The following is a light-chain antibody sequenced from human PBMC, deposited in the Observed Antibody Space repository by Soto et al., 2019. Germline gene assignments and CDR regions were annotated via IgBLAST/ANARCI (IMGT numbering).Light chain of an antibody. J-gene: IGLJ1*01. V-gene: IGLV1-44*01. CDR3: ATWDDSLFGHV. Sequence: SVLTQPPSASATPGQRVTISFSGRSSDVGSNTVNWYQQFPGAAPKLLIYSNDQRPSGVPDRFSASKSGTSASLAISGLQSEDEADYYCATWDDSLFGHVFGTGTKVTVL. CDR2: SND. CDR1: SSDVGSNT.